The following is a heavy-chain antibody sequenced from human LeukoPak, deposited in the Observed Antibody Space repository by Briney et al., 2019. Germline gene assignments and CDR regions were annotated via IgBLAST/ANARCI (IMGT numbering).Heavy chain of an antibody. CDR2: INHSGST. CDR1: GGSFSGYY. V-gene: IGHV4-34*01. Sequence: SETLSLTCAVYGGSFSGYYWSWIRQPPGKGLEWIGEINHSGSTNYNPSLKSRVTISVDTSKNQFSLKLSSVTAADTAVYYCARIRVYYYDSSGYSPDAFDIWGQGTMVTVSS. CDR3: ARIRVYYYDSSGYSPDAFDI. J-gene: IGHJ3*02. D-gene: IGHD3-22*01.